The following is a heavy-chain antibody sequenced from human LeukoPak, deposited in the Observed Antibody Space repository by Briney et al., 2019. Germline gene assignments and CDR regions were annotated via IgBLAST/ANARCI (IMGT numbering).Heavy chain of an antibody. CDR2: INHSGST. D-gene: IGHD2-2*02. CDR1: GGSFSGYY. Sequence: PSETLSLTCAVYGGSFSGYYWSWIRQPPGKGLEWIGEINHSGSTNYNPSLKSRVTISVDTSKNQFSLKLSSVTAADTAVYYCARERDCSSTSCYTAYDAFDIWGQGTMVTVSS. CDR3: ARERDCSSTSCYTAYDAFDI. V-gene: IGHV4-34*01. J-gene: IGHJ3*02.